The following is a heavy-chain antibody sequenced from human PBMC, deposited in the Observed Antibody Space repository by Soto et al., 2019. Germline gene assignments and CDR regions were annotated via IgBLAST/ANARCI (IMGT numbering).Heavy chain of an antibody. CDR1: DYSIRTGYY. D-gene: IGHD7-27*01. Sequence: SETLSLTCGVSDYSIRTGYYWAWIRQSPTKGLWWIGSISHSGGSYYNPSLESRATISLDTSKNQFFLTMTSVTAADTAIYYCAREGPPKWGFGFDSWAQGILVTVSS. CDR3: AREGPPKWGFGFDS. J-gene: IGHJ4*02. CDR2: ISHSGGS. V-gene: IGHV4-38-2*02.